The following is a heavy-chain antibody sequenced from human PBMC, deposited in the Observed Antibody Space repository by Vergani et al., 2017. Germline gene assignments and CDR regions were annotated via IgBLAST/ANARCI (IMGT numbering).Heavy chain of an antibody. V-gene: IGHV3-21*01. J-gene: IGHJ6*04. Sequence: EVQLVESGGGLVKRGGSLRLSCAASGFTFSSYSMNWVRKAPGKGLEWVSSISSSSSYIHYSDSLKGRFTISRDNAKSSLYLQMNSLRAEDTGVYYCARDRDYLGSGSYPYFYYYGLDVGGKGTAVNVS. D-gene: IGHD3-10*01. CDR1: GFTFSSYS. CDR3: ARDRDYLGSGSYPYFYYYGLDV. CDR2: ISSSSSYI.